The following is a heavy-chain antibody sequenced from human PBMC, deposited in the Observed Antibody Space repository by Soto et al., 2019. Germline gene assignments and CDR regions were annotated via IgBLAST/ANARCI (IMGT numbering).Heavy chain of an antibody. D-gene: IGHD1-20*01. J-gene: IGHJ2*01. V-gene: IGHV3-23*01. Sequence: EVQLLESGGGLVQPGGSLRLSCAASGFTFSSYAMTWVRQAPGKGLEWVSTISGSGGSTYSADSVKGRFTVSRDNSQHTLYLQMNSLRAEDTAVYFCAKVPITGTNTRSFFDLWGRGTLVTVSS. CDR3: AKVPITGTNTRSFFDL. CDR2: ISGSGGST. CDR1: GFTFSSYA.